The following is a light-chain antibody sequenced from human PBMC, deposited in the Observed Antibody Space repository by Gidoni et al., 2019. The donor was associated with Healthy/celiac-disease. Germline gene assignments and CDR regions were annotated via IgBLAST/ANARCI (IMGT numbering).Light chain of an antibody. J-gene: IGKJ1*01. V-gene: IGKV3-20*01. Sequence: DIVLTQSPGTLSLSPGERATLTCRASQSVSSTYLAWYQQKPGQAPRVLIYGASSRVTCVPNRFSGSGSGTDFTLTISGLEPEDFAVYYCQQGAFGQGTKVEMK. CDR3: QQGA. CDR2: GAS. CDR1: QSVSSTY.